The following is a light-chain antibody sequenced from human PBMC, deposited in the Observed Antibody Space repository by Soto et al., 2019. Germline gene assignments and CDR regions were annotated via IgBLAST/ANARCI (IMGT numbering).Light chain of an antibody. CDR1: QSVNNNY. CDR3: HLYNRSPYN. V-gene: IGKV3-20*01. J-gene: IGKJ2*01. Sequence: EIVLTQSPGTLSLSPGERATLSCRASQSVNNNYLAWYQQKPGQAPRLLIYGASTRATGISDRFSGSGSGTDFTPTINRLEPEDVGVFYCHLYNRSPYNFGQGTKLEIK. CDR2: GAS.